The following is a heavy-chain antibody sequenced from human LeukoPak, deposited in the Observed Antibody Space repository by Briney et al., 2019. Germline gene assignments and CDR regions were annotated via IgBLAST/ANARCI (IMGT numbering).Heavy chain of an antibody. D-gene: IGHD5-12*01. CDR3: ARLNSGYDFGDAFDI. CDR2: IYTIGST. V-gene: IGHV4-4*07. CDR1: GGSISSYY. J-gene: IGHJ3*02. Sequence: PSETLSLTCTVSGGSISSYYWSWIRQPAGKGLEWIGRIYTIGSTNYNPSLKSRVTMSVDTSKNQFSLKLSSVTAADTAVYYCARLNSGYDFGDAFDIWGQGTMVTVSS.